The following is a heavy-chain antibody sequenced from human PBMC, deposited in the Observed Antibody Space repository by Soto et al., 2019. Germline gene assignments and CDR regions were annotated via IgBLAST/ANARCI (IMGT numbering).Heavy chain of an antibody. CDR2: ISAGNGNT. CDR1: GYTFTSYA. D-gene: IGHD6-13*01. V-gene: IGHV1-3*01. Sequence: ASVKVSCKASGYTFTSYAMHWVRQAPGQRLEWMGWISAGNGNTKYSQKFQGRVTITRDTSASTAYMELSSLRSEDTAVYYRARSTPTIAAAVYFDYWGQGTLVTVSS. J-gene: IGHJ4*02. CDR3: ARSTPTIAAAVYFDY.